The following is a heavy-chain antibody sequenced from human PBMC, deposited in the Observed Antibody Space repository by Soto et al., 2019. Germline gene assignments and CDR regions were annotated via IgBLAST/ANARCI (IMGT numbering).Heavy chain of an antibody. CDR2: IAYSGDT. J-gene: IGHJ5*02. V-gene: IGHV4-30-4*01. D-gene: IGHD3-9*01. CDR1: GGSISSGDYY. CDR3: ARDFERSAIGP. Sequence: SSETLSLTCTVSGGSISSGDYYWSWIRQPPGKGLEWIGYIAYSGDTYYNPSLRSRVTISADTSENKSSLTLKSVTAADTAVYFCARDFERSAIGPWGQGTSVTVSS.